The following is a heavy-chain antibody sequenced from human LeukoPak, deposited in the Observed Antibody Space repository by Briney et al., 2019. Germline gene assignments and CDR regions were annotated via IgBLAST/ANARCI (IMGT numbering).Heavy chain of an antibody. D-gene: IGHD3-3*01. J-gene: IGHJ4*02. CDR2: ISYDGSNK. CDR1: GFTFSSYG. Sequence: SGGSLRLSCAASGFTFSSYGMHWVRQAPGKGLEWVAVISYDGSNKYYADSVKGRFTISRDNSKNTLYLLMNSLRAEDTAVYYCAKDVEGYYDFWSGYLNYWGQGTLVTVSS. V-gene: IGHV3-30*18. CDR3: AKDVEGYYDFWSGYLNY.